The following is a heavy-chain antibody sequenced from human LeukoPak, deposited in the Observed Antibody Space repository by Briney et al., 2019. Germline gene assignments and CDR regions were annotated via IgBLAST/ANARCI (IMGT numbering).Heavy chain of an antibody. J-gene: IGHJ4*02. CDR2: ISSSSSYI. D-gene: IGHD2-2*01. CDR1: GFTLSSYS. V-gene: IGHV3-21*01. CDR3: AIEDIVVVPAAVSEGLY. Sequence: GGSLRLSCAASGFTLSSYSMNWVRQAPGKGLEWVSSISSSSSYIYYADSVKGRFTISRDNAKNSLYLQMNSLRAEDTAVYYCAIEDIVVVPAAVSEGLYWGQGTLVTVSS.